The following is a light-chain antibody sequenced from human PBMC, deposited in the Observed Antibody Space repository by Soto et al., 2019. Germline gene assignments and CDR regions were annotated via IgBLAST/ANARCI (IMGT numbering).Light chain of an antibody. CDR2: DAS. J-gene: IGKJ4*01. Sequence: DIQMTQSPSTLPASVGDRVTITCRASQSIITWLAWFQQAPGKAPKILISDASSLKSGVPSRFSGSESGTEFTLTISSLQPDDFATYYCQQYHIYPLTFGGGTKVEI. CDR1: QSIITW. V-gene: IGKV1-5*01. CDR3: QQYHIYPLT.